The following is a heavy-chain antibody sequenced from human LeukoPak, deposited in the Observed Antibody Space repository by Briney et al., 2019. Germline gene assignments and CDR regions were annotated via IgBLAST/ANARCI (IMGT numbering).Heavy chain of an antibody. CDR2: IYYSWNT. D-gene: IGHD3-22*01. CDR3: ARTPRSYYYDSSGYYDY. CDR1: GGSISSYY. Sequence: SETLSLTCTVSGGSISSYYWSWIRQPPGKGLVWFGYIYYSWNTNYNPPLKSRVTISVDTSKNQFSQKLSSATAADTAVYYCARTPRSYYYDSSGYYDYWGQGTLVTVSS. V-gene: IGHV4-59*08. J-gene: IGHJ4*02.